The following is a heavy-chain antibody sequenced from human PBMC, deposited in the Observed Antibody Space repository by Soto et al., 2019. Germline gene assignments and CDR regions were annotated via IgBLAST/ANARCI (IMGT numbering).Heavy chain of an antibody. D-gene: IGHD3-3*01. Sequence: GGSLRLSCAASGFTFGSYAMTWVRQTPRKGLEWVSAISGSGDSTYYADSVKGRFTISRDNSKNTLYLQMNSLRAEDTAVYYCAKGLKEGYDFWSGSLSYYYYGMDVWGQGTTVTVSS. J-gene: IGHJ6*02. CDR2: ISGSGDST. CDR1: GFTFGSYA. V-gene: IGHV3-23*01. CDR3: AKGLKEGYDFWSGSLSYYYYGMDV.